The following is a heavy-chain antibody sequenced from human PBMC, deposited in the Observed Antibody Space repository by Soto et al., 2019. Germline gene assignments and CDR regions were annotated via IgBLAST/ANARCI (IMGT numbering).Heavy chain of an antibody. D-gene: IGHD2-15*01. CDR3: ARCSAGRGYYYGMDV. Sequence: QLQLQESGSGLVKPSQTLSLTCAVSGGSISSGGYSWSWIRQPPGKGLEWIGYIYHSGSTYYNTSLKRRVTISVDRSKNQFSLKLRSVTAADTAVYYCARCSAGRGYYYGMDVWGQGTTVTVSS. J-gene: IGHJ6*02. V-gene: IGHV4-30-2*01. CDR2: IYHSGST. CDR1: GGSISSGGYS.